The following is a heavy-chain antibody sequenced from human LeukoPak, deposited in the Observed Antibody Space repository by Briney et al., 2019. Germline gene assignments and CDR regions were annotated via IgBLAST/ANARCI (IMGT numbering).Heavy chain of an antibody. CDR1: GFTFSSYA. D-gene: IGHD2-2*01. CDR3: AKSSRDYYYYYYMDV. CDR2: ITSGGST. V-gene: IGHV3-23*01. Sequence: GGSLRLSCAASGFTFSSYAMSWVRKAPGKGLEWVSAITSGGSTHYADSVKGRFTISRDNSKNTLYLQMNSLRAEDTAVYYCAKSSRDYYYYYYMDVWGKGTTVTVSS. J-gene: IGHJ6*03.